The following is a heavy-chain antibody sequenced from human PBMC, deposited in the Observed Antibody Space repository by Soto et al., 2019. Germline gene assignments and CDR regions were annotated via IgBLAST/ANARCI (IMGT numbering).Heavy chain of an antibody. CDR2: ISSSSTYI. CDR3: ARDISTSDY. CDR1: GFTLSTYG. J-gene: IGHJ4*02. Sequence: EVQLVESGGGLVKPGGSLRLSRAASGFTLSTYGMNWVRQAPGKGLEWVSSISSSSTYIYYADSVKGRFTISRDNAKNSLYLQMNSLRAEDTAVYYCARDISTSDYWGQGTLVTVSS. D-gene: IGHD1-1*01. V-gene: IGHV3-21*01.